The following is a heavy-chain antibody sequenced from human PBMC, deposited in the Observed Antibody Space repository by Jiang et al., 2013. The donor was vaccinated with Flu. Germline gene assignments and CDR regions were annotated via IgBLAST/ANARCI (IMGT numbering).Heavy chain of an antibody. V-gene: IGHV4-31*03. J-gene: IGHJ4*02. Sequence: GSGLVKPSQTLSLTCTVSGGSISSGGYYWSWIRQHPGKGLEWIGYIYYSGSTYYNPSLKSRVTISVDTSKNQFSLKLSSVTAADTAVYYCARSIAAAGTVLNWGQGTLVTVSS. CDR3: ARSIAAAGTVLN. CDR2: IYYSGST. CDR1: GGSISSGGYY. D-gene: IGHD6-13*01.